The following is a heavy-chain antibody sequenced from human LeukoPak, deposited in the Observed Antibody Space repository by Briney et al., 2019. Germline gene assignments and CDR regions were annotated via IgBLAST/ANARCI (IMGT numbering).Heavy chain of an antibody. CDR3: ARGGGGWPSSTMDY. CDR2: IIPILGIA. Sequence: ASVKVSCKASGGTFSSYAISWVRQAPGQGLEWMGRIIPILGIANYAQKFQGRVTITADKSTSTAYMELSSLRSEDTAVYYCARGGGGWPSSTMDYWGQGTLVTVSS. V-gene: IGHV1-69*04. CDR1: GGTFSSYA. D-gene: IGHD2-15*01. J-gene: IGHJ4*02.